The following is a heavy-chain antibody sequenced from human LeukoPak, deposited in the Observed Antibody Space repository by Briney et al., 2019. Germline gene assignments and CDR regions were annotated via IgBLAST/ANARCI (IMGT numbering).Heavy chain of an antibody. J-gene: IGHJ4*02. CDR3: ATLGEDKTDTPFDY. V-gene: IGHV1-2*06. CDR2: INPSTGGT. Sequence: ASVKVSCKTSGYTVIDYYVHWIRQAPGQGLEWMGRINPSTGGTDFAQKFQGKVSMTRDTSISTAYMELSRLGSDDTAVYYCATLGEDKTDTPFDYWGQGTLVTVSS. CDR1: GYTVIDYY. D-gene: IGHD3-16*01.